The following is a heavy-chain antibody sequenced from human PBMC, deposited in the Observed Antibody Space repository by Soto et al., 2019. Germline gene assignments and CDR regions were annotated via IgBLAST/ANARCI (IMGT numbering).Heavy chain of an antibody. CDR2: ISSSSSTI. D-gene: IGHD3-22*01. J-gene: IGHJ4*02. Sequence: GGSLRLSCAASGITFSSYRKNWLLQAPGKGLEWVSYISSSSSTIYYADSVKGRFTISRDNAKNSLYLQMNSLRDEDTAVYYCARSSLLPDYWGRGALVTVSS. CDR3: ARSSLLPDY. V-gene: IGHV3-48*02. CDR1: GITFSSYR.